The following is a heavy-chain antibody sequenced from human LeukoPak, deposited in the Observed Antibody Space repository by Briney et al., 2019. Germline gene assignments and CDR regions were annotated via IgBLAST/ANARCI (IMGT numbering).Heavy chain of an antibody. CDR2: IIPIFGTA. D-gene: IGHD3-22*01. Sequence: SVKVSCKASGGTFSSYAISWVRQAPGQGLEWMGRIIPIFGTANYAQKFQGRVTITTDESTSTAYMELSSLRSEDTAVYYCARVHGSYSDSSGYPGWFAFDIWGQGTMVTVSS. V-gene: IGHV1-69*05. J-gene: IGHJ3*02. CDR1: GGTFSSYA. CDR3: ARVHGSYSDSSGYPGWFAFDI.